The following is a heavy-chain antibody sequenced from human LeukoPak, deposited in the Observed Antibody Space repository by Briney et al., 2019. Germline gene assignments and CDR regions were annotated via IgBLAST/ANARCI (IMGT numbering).Heavy chain of an antibody. CDR3: ARQYDSYFYYYLDL. V-gene: IGHV4-38-2*01. CDR2: LYHPDST. CDR1: GYPINNAYY. D-gene: IGHD2-2*01. J-gene: IGHJ6*03. Sequence: SETLSLTCGVSGYPINNAYYWVWIRQPPGKGLEWIGSLYHPDSTYYNPSLKSRVTMSVDTSRNQFSLRLSFVTAADAAVYYCARQYDSYFYYYLDLWGTGTTVTVSS.